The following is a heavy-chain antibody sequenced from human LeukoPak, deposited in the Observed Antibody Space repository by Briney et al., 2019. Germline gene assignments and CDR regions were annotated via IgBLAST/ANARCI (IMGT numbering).Heavy chain of an antibody. CDR1: GYNFIVYY. D-gene: IGHD2-15*01. CDR2: IDPRTGDT. CDR3: AKDWEMRYWQGRFDS. J-gene: IGHJ4*02. Sequence: ASVKVSCKASGYNFIVYYIHWLRQAPGHGLEWMGWIDPRTGDTHYAQQFRDRFSLTRDTSSSTAYMDLSRLTSDDTAIYFCAKDWEMRYWQGRFDSWGQGTLLTVSS. V-gene: IGHV1-2*02.